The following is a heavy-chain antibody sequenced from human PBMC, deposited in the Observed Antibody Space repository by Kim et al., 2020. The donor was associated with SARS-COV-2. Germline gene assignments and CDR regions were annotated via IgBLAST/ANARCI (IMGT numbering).Heavy chain of an antibody. CDR1: GYTFTTSW. CDR2: IYPGDSGT. Sequence: GESLKISCKGSGYTFTTSWIAWVRQMPGKGLEYMGIIYPGDSGTRYNQSFEGQVTISDDKSISTVFLHWGSLKASVTAMYYCARSYGDQAFDVWGQGTMITVSS. V-gene: IGHV5-51*01. J-gene: IGHJ3*01. CDR3: ARSYGDQAFDV. D-gene: IGHD4-17*01.